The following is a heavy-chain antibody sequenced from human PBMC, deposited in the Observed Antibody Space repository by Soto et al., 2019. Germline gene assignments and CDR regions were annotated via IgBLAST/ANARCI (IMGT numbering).Heavy chain of an antibody. V-gene: IGHV3-72*01. CDR2: IKNKAKSYAT. J-gene: IGHJ6*03. Sequence: GGSLRLSCAASGFTLSDHYMDWVRQAPGKGLEWVGRIKNKAKSYATYFAAPVKGRFTISGDDSKNSLYLQMNSLETEDTAVYHCGRVYASGSPYMDVWGKGTTVTVSS. D-gene: IGHD3-10*01. CDR1: GFTLSDHY. CDR3: GRVYASGSPYMDV.